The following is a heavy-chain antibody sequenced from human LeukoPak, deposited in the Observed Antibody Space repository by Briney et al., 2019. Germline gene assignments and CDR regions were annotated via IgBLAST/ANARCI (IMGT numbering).Heavy chain of an antibody. D-gene: IGHD3-10*01. CDR2: MNPNSGNT. CDR3: ARGSQRITMVRGVIKGKDAFDS. J-gene: IGHJ3*02. CDR1: GYTFTSYD. V-gene: IGHV1-8*01. Sequence: ASVKVSCKASGYTFTSYDINCVRQATGQRLVWMGWMNPNSGNTGYAQKFQGRVTMTRNTSISTAYMELSSLRSEDTAVYYCARGSQRITMVRGVIKGKDAFDSWGQGTMVTVSS.